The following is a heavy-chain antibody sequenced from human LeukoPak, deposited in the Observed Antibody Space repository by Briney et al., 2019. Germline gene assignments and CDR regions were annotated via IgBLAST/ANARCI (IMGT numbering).Heavy chain of an antibody. D-gene: IGHD2-15*01. CDR2: IYYSGST. CDR1: GGSISSSSYY. CDR3: ARDLVYCSGGSCYSAAFDI. Sequence: QASETLSLTCTVSGGSISSSSYYWGWIRQPPGKGLEWIGSIYYSGSTYYNPSLKSRVTISVDTSKNQFSLKLSSVTAADTAVYYCARDLVYCSGGSCYSAAFDIWGQGTMVTVSS. J-gene: IGHJ3*02. V-gene: IGHV4-39*07.